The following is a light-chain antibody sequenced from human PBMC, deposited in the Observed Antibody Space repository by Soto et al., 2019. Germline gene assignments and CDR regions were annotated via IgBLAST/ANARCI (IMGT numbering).Light chain of an antibody. CDR3: RPGHSFPLT. V-gene: IGKV1-12*01. Sequence: DIQNTKSPASGSGSVGDIVTITCRATRGVSSWLAWYQQKPGKAPNLLMYATSNLQLGVPARFSGSGSGTDFTLTISSLQPEDFATYYCRPGHSFPLTFGPRTKEDIK. J-gene: IGKJ3*01. CDR1: RGVSSW. CDR2: ATS.